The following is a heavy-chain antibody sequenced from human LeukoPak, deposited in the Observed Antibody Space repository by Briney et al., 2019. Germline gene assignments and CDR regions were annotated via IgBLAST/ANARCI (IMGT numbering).Heavy chain of an antibody. D-gene: IGHD1-26*01. CDR1: GFTLSIYG. J-gene: IGHJ4*02. CDR2: IWNDGSNK. CDR3: ARASGSYDY. V-gene: IGHV3-33*01. Sequence: GGSLRLSCAASGFTLSIYGMHWVRQSPGKGREWVAVIWNDGSNKYYADSVKGRFTISRDNSKNTLFLQMNSLRAEDTAVYYCARASGSYDYWGQGTLVTVSS.